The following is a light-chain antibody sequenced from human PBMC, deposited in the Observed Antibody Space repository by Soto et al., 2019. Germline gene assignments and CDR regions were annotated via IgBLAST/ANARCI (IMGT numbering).Light chain of an antibody. J-gene: IGKJ5*01. CDR3: QQSYSSPRT. V-gene: IGKV1-39*01. CDR2: AAS. CDR1: QSISSY. Sequence: DIQMTQSPSSVSASVVDRVTITCRASQSISSYVNWYQQKPGKAPKLLIYAASSLQSGVPSRFSGSGAGTDFTLTISSLQPEDFATYYCQQSYSSPRTFGQGTRLDVK.